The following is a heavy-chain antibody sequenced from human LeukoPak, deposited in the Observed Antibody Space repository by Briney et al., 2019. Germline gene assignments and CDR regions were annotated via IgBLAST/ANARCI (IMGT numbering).Heavy chain of an antibody. CDR1: GFTFSSYA. Sequence: GGSLRLSCAASGFTFSSYAMSWVRQTPGMRLEWVSAITDSGDGTYYADSVKGRFTISRDDSKNTLYLQMNSLRADDTAVYYCAKDSRIVPAATEFDYWGQGTLVTVSS. J-gene: IGHJ4*02. CDR2: ITDSGDGT. V-gene: IGHV3-23*01. D-gene: IGHD2-2*01. CDR3: AKDSRIVPAATEFDY.